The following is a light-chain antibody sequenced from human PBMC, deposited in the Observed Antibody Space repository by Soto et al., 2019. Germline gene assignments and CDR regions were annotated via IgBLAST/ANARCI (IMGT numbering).Light chain of an antibody. J-gene: IGLJ2*01. Sequence: QSALTQPRSVSGSPGQSVTISCTGTSSDVGANIYVSWYQQHPGKAPKLMIYDVSKRPSGVPDRLSGSKSGNTASLTISGLQAEDEAVYYCCSHAGSSVLFGGGTKLTVL. CDR3: CSHAGSSVL. V-gene: IGLV2-11*01. CDR1: SSDVGANIY. CDR2: DVS.